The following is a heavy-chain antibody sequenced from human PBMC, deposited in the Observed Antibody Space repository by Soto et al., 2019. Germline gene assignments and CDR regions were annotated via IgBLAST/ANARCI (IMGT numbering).Heavy chain of an antibody. CDR1: GFSLSTSGVG. CDR3: AQRRVGGPGVDY. CDR2: IYWDDDK. Sequence: QITLKESGPTLVNPTQTLTMTCTFSGFSLSTSGVGVGWIRQPPGKALEWLAHIYWDDDKRYTPSLKSRLTIPKDAAKIQVVLTVTNMEPEDNVTYSCAQRRVGGPGVDYWWQGSMVTVSS. V-gene: IGHV2-5*02. D-gene: IGHD1-26*01. J-gene: IGHJ4*02.